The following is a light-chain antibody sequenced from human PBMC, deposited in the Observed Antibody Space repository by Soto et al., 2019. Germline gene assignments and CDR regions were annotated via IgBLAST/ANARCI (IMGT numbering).Light chain of an antibody. V-gene: IGKV3-20*01. CDR1: QSVSSSY. Sequence: EIVLTQSPGTLSLSPGERATLSCRASQSVSSSYLALYQQKPGQTPRLLFYGASSRATGIPDRFSGSGSGTDFTLTISRLEPEDFAVYYCQQYGSSPFTFGPGTKVDIK. J-gene: IGKJ3*01. CDR3: QQYGSSPFT. CDR2: GAS.